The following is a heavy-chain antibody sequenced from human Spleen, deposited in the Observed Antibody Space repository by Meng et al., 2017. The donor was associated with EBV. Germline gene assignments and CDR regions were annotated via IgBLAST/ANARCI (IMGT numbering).Heavy chain of an antibody. Sequence: QLGHVGVEMKKPGASVKVSFKASGYTFTNYDSNGARQATGQGLEWMGWMNPNSGNTGSAQKFQGRVTITRNTSISTAYMELSSLKSEDTAVYYCSTYGGTDFDYWGLGTLVTVSS. D-gene: IGHD4-23*01. CDR1: GYTFTNYD. V-gene: IGHV1-8*01. CDR3: STYGGTDFDY. J-gene: IGHJ4*02. CDR2: MNPNSGNT.